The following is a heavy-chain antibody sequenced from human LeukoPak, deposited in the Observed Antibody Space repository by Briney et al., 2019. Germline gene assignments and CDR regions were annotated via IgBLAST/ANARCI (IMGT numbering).Heavy chain of an antibody. D-gene: IGHD6-13*01. V-gene: IGHV3-21*01. CDR3: AREFGSSWSPYYYYYYMDV. CDR1: GFTFNIYA. CDR2: ISSSCSYI. Sequence: GGSLRLSCAASGFTFNIYAINWVRQAPGKGLEWVSSISSSCSYIYYADSVKGRFTISRDNAKNSLYLQMNSLRAEDTAVYYCAREFGSSWSPYYYYYYMDVWGKGTTVTVSS. J-gene: IGHJ6*03.